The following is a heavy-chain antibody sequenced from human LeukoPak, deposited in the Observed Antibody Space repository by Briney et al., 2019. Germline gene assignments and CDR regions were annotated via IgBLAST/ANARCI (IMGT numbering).Heavy chain of an antibody. CDR3: ARVIVVVPAAFYYFDY. Sequence: PSETLSLTCAVYGGSFSGYYWSWIRQPPGKGLEWIGEINHSGSTNYNPSLKSRVTISVDTSKNQFSLKLSSVTAADTAVYYCARVIVVVPAAFYYFDYWGQGTLVTVSS. CDR1: GGSFSGYY. J-gene: IGHJ4*02. V-gene: IGHV4-34*01. D-gene: IGHD2-2*01. CDR2: INHSGST.